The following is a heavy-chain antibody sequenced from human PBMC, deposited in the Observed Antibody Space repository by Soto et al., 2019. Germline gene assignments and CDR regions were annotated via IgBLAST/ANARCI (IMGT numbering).Heavy chain of an antibody. Sequence: QVQLVESGGGLVKPGGSLGLSCAASGFTFSDYYMSWIRQAPGKGLEWVSYISSSGSTIYYADSVKGRFTISRDNAKNSLYLQMNSLRAEDTAVYYCARGVGEIGYCTNGVCPQHYYFDYWGQGTLVTVSS. CDR1: GFTFSDYY. J-gene: IGHJ4*02. D-gene: IGHD2-8*01. CDR2: ISSSGSTI. CDR3: ARGVGEIGYCTNGVCPQHYYFDY. V-gene: IGHV3-11*01.